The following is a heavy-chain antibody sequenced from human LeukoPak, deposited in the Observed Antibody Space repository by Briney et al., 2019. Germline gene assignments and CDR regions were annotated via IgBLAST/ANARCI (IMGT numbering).Heavy chain of an antibody. Sequence: SETLSLTCTVSGGSISSSSYYWGWIRQPPGKGLEWIGSIYYSGSTYYNPSLKSRVTISVDTSKNQFSLKLSSVTAADTAVYYCARGIGSGSYYSENFDYWGQGTLVTVSS. D-gene: IGHD3-10*01. CDR2: IYYSGST. CDR3: ARGIGSGSYYSENFDY. CDR1: GGSISSSSYY. J-gene: IGHJ4*02. V-gene: IGHV4-39*01.